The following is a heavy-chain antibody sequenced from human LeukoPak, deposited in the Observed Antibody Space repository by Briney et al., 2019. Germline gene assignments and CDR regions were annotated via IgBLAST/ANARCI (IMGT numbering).Heavy chain of an antibody. V-gene: IGHV3-23*01. CDR3: ARDWGSGWYFDY. Sequence: GGSLRLSCTASGFXFTTHAINWVRQAPGKGLEWVSVISSRGGSTYYADSVKGRFTISRDNSKSTLYLQMNSLRVEDTAVYYCARDWGSGWYFDYWGQGTQVTVSS. CDR1: GFXFTTHA. D-gene: IGHD6-19*01. CDR2: ISSRGGST. J-gene: IGHJ4*02.